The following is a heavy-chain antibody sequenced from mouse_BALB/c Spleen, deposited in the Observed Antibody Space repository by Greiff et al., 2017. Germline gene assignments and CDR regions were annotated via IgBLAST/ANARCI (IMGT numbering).Heavy chain of an antibody. V-gene: IGHV14-3*02. D-gene: IGHD1-2*01. CDR1: GFNIKDTY. J-gene: IGHJ2*01. CDR2: IDPANGNT. Sequence: LVESGAELVKPGASVKLSCTASGFNIKDTYMHWVKQRPEQGLEWIGRIDPANGNTKYDPKFQGKATITADTSSNTAYLQLSSLTSEDTAVYYCARDYSYGGYYFDYWGQGTTLTVSS. CDR3: ARDYSYGGYYFDY.